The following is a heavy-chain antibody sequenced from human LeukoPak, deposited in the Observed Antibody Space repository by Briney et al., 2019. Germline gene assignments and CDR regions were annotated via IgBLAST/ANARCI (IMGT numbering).Heavy chain of an antibody. CDR2: MNPNSGNT. D-gene: IGHD6-19*01. CDR3: ARATGYSSGWYYPIGTYYYYYMDV. Sequence: GASVKVSCKASGYTFTSYDINWVRQATGQGLEWMGWMNPNSGNTGYAQKFQGRVTITRNTSISTAYMELSSLRSEDTAVYYCARATGYSSGWYYPIGTYYYYYMDVWGKGTTVTVSS. CDR1: GYTFTSYD. V-gene: IGHV1-8*03. J-gene: IGHJ6*03.